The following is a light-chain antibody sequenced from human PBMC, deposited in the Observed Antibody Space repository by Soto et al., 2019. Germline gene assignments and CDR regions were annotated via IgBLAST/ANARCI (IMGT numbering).Light chain of an antibody. Sequence: DIRMTQSPSSLSASVGDRVTITCRASQGIYNYVDWYQQNPGKAPKLLIYVASSLQSGDPSRFSGSGSGIDFTLTISSLQPEDFATYYCQQSYSTPWTFGQGTKVEIK. J-gene: IGKJ1*01. CDR3: QQSYSTPWT. CDR1: QGIYNY. V-gene: IGKV1-39*01. CDR2: VAS.